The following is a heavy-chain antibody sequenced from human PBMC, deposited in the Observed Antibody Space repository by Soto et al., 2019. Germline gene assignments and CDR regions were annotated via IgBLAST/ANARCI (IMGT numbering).Heavy chain of an antibody. Sequence: GGSLRLSCAASGFTFSSYGMHWVRQAPGKGLEWVAVISYDGSNKYYADSVKGRFTISRDNSKNTLYLQMNSLRAEDTAVYYCAKAAGDTHYYYYGMDVWGQGTKVTVSS. D-gene: IGHD1-26*01. CDR2: ISYDGSNK. CDR1: GFTFSSYG. J-gene: IGHJ6*02. CDR3: AKAAGDTHYYYYGMDV. V-gene: IGHV3-30*18.